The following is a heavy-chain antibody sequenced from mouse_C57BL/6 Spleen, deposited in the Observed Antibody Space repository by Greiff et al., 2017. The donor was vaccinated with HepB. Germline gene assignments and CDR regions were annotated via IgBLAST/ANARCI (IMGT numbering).Heavy chain of an antibody. V-gene: IGHV1-39*01. D-gene: IGHD1-1*01. Sequence: LVESGPELVKPGASVKISCKASGYSFTDYNMNWVKQSNGKSLEWIGVINPNYGTTSYNQKFKGKATLTVDQSSSTAYMQLNSLTSEDSAVYYCARSYYGSSPFYWYFDVWGTGTTVTVSS. CDR1: GYSFTDYN. CDR3: ARSYYGSSPFYWYFDV. CDR2: INPNYGTT. J-gene: IGHJ1*03.